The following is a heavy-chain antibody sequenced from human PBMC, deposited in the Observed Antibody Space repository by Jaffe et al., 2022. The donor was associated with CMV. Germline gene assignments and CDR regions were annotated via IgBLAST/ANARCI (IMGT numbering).Heavy chain of an antibody. J-gene: IGHJ5*02. D-gene: IGHD6-19*01. CDR1: GFTFSNAW. V-gene: IGHV3-15*01. CDR3: TTDIAVAGMGNWFDP. CDR2: IKSKTDGGTT. Sequence: EVQLVESGGGLVKPGGSLRLSCAASGFTFSNAWMSWVRQAPGKGLEWVGRIKSKTDGGTTDYAAPVKGRFTISRDDSKNTLYLQMNSLKTEDTAVYYCTTDIAVAGMGNWFDPWGQGTLVTVSS.